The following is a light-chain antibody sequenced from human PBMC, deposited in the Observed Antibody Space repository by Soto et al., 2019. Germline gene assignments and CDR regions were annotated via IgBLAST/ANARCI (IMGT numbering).Light chain of an antibody. CDR3: QQYNSYPWT. Sequence: DIQMTQSPSTLSASVGDRVTITCRASQSISSWLAWYQQKPGKAPKLLIYKASSLESGFPSRFSGSGSGTEFTLTISSLQPEDFATFYCQQYNSYPWTFGQGTKVEIK. V-gene: IGKV1-5*03. J-gene: IGKJ1*01. CDR2: KAS. CDR1: QSISSW.